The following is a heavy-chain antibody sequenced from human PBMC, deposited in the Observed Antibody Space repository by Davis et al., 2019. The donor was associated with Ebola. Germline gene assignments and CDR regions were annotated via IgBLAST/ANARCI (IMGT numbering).Heavy chain of an antibody. J-gene: IGHJ4*02. D-gene: IGHD6-6*01. Sequence: SETLSLTCAVYGGSFSGYYWSWIRQPPGKGLEWIGEINHSGSTNYNPSLKSRVTISVDTSKNQFSLKRSSVTAADTAVYYCARGPSIAGFDYWGQGTLVTVSS. CDR2: INHSGST. CDR1: GGSFSGYY. CDR3: ARGPSIAGFDY. V-gene: IGHV4-34*01.